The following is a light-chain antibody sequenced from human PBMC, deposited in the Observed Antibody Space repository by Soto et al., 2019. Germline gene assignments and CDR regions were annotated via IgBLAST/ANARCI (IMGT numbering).Light chain of an antibody. CDR2: GAS. J-gene: IGKJ2*01. V-gene: IGKV3-20*01. Sequence: EIVLTQSPATLSLSPVERATLSCRASQSVSSSYLAWYQQKPGQAPRLLIYGASSRATGIPERFSGSGSGTDFTLSISRLEPEDFAVYFCHQYGGSPGAFGQGTKLEIK. CDR1: QSVSSSY. CDR3: HQYGGSPGA.